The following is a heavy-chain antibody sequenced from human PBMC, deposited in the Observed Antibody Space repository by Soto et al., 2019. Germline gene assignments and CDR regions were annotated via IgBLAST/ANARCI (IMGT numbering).Heavy chain of an antibody. CDR3: ARRSSIYCSGGSCYVGEWYGMDV. CDR1: GFTFSSYS. Sequence: GGSLRLSCAASGFTFSSYSMNWVRQAPGKGLEWVSSISSSSSYIYYADSVKGRFTISRDNAKNSLYLQMNSLRAEDTAVYYCARRSSIYCSGGSCYVGEWYGMDVWRQGTTVTVSS. D-gene: IGHD2-15*01. J-gene: IGHJ6*02. CDR2: ISSSSSYI. V-gene: IGHV3-21*01.